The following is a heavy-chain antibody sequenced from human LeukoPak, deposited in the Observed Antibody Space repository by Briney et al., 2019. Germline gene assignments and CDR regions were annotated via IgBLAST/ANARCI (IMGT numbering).Heavy chain of an antibody. CDR1: GFTFDDYG. Sequence: GGSLRLSCEASGFTFDDYGMSWVRQAPGKGLEWVSLISWDGGSTYYADSVKGRFTISRDNSKNSLYLQMNSLRTEDTALYYCAKDTDDALGNYMDVWGKGTTVTVSS. CDR3: AKDTDDALGNYMDV. J-gene: IGHJ6*03. D-gene: IGHD2-2*01. CDR2: ISWDGGST. V-gene: IGHV3-43*02.